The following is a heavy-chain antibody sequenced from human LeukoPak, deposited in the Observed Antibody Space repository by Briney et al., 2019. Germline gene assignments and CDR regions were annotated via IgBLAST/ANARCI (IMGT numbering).Heavy chain of an antibody. D-gene: IGHD6-19*01. CDR1: GGSISSYY. CDR2: IYYSGST. J-gene: IGHJ4*02. Sequence: PSETLSLTCAVSGGSISSYYWSWIRQPPGKGLEWIGYIYYSGSTNYNPSLKSRVTISVDTSKNQFSLKLSSVTAADTAVYYCARRAGGWYNYWGQGTLVTVSS. CDR3: ARRAGGWYNY. V-gene: IGHV4-59*08.